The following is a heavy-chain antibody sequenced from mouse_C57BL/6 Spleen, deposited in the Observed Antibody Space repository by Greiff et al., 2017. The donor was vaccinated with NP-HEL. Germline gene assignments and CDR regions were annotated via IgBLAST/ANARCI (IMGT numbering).Heavy chain of an antibody. D-gene: IGHD1-1*01. CDR3: ASSVGTTVVAEGYFDV. V-gene: IGHV1-9*01. J-gene: IGHJ1*03. CDR1: GYTFTGYW. Sequence: VQLQQSGAELMKPGASVKLSCKATGYTFTGYWIEWVKQRPGHGLEWIGEIFPGSGSTNYNEKFKGKATFTADTSSNTAYMQLSSLTTEDSDIDYGASSVGTTVVAEGYFDVWGTGTTVTVSS. CDR2: IFPGSGST.